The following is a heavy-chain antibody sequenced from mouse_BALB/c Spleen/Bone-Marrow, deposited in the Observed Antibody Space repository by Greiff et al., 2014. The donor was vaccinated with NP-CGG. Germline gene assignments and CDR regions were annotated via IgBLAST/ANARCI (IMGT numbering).Heavy chain of an antibody. CDR2: ISSGSSTI. CDR1: GFTFSSFG. CDR3: ARYXXGXYSYYAMDY. Sequence: EVKLMESGGGLVQPGGSRKLSCAASGFTFSSFGMHWVRQAPEKGLEWVAYISSGSSTIYYADTVKGRFTISRDNPKNTLFLQMXXXXXXDTAMYYCARYXXGXYSYYAMDYWGQGTSVTVSS. J-gene: IGHJ4*01. V-gene: IGHV5-17*02. D-gene: IGHD2-1*01.